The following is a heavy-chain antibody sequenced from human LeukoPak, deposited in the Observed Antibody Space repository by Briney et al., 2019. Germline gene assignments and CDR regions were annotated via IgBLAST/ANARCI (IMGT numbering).Heavy chain of an antibody. CDR1: GGSISSSTDY. Sequence: SETLSLTCTVSGGSISSSTDYWGWIRQPPGKGLEWIGSIYYSGSTNYNPSLKSRVTMSVDTSKNQFSLKLNSVTAADTAVYYCARDAGFYYYMDVWGKGTTVTVSS. CDR3: ARDAGFYYYMDV. V-gene: IGHV4-39*07. J-gene: IGHJ6*03. CDR2: IYYSGST.